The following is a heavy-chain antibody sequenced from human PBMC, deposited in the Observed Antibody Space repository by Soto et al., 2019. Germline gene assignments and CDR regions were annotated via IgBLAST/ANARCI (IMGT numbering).Heavy chain of an antibody. CDR1: GFTFSSYS. Sequence: GGSLRLSCAASGFTFSSYSMNWVRQAPGKGLEWVSSISSSSSYIYYADSVKGRFTISRDNAKNSLYLQMNSLRAEDTAVYYCARGPRVVTAMYNWFDPWGQGTQVTVSS. D-gene: IGHD2-21*02. CDR2: ISSSSSYI. V-gene: IGHV3-21*01. J-gene: IGHJ5*02. CDR3: ARGPRVVTAMYNWFDP.